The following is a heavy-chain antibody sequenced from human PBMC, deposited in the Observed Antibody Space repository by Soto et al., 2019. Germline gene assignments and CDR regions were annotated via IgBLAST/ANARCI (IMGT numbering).Heavy chain of an antibody. D-gene: IGHD3-22*01. CDR1: GYTFTSYG. Sequence: GASVKVSCKASGYTFTSYGISWVRQAPGQGLEWMGWISAYNGNTNYAQKLQGRVTMTTDTSTSTAYMELRSLRSDDTAVYYCALGYYYDSSGYYYVGFDYYYGMDVWGQGTTVTV. J-gene: IGHJ6*02. CDR3: ALGYYYDSSGYYYVGFDYYYGMDV. CDR2: ISAYNGNT. V-gene: IGHV1-18*04.